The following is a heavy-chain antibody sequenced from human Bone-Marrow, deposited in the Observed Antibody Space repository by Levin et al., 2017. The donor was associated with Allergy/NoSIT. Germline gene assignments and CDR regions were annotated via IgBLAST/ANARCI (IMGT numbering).Heavy chain of an antibody. CDR3: ARGPYSSSWYGGQYNWFDP. D-gene: IGHD6-13*01. J-gene: IGHJ5*02. CDR2: ISAYNGNT. V-gene: IGHV1-18*01. Sequence: ASVKVSCKASGYTFTSYGISWVRQAPGQGLEWMGWISAYNGNTNYAQKLQGRVTMTTDTSTSTAYMELRSLRSDDTAVYYCARGPYSSSWYGGQYNWFDPWGQGTLVTVSS. CDR1: GYTFTSYG.